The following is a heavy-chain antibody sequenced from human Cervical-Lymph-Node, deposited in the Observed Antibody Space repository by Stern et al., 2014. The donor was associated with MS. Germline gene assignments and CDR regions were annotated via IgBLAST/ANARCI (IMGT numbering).Heavy chain of an antibody. D-gene: IGHD4-17*01. J-gene: IGHJ4*02. CDR2: IPYSGGT. CDR3: ARVPDYGDAFFDY. Sequence: QVQLQESGPGLVKPSQTLSLTCTVSGGSISSGDNYWSWIRQPPGKGPEWIGYIPYSGGTYFNPSLKSRATISADTSKNQFSLKLNSMTAADTAVYYCARVPDYGDAFFDYWGQGILVTVSS. V-gene: IGHV4-30-4*01. CDR1: GGSISSGDNY.